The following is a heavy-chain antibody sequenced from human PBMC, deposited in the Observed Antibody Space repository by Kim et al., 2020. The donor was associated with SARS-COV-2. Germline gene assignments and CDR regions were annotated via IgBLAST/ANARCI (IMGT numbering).Heavy chain of an antibody. J-gene: IGHJ4*02. Sequence: SETLSLTCTVSGGSIGSYYWSWIRQPPGKGLEWIGYVYYSGSTNYNPSLKSRVTISVDTSKNHFSLKLSSVTAADTAVYYCARGQEQLWFADSWGQGTLVTVSS. CDR2: VYYSGST. V-gene: IGHV4-59*13. CDR3: ARGQEQLWFADS. CDR1: GGSIGSYY. D-gene: IGHD3-10*01.